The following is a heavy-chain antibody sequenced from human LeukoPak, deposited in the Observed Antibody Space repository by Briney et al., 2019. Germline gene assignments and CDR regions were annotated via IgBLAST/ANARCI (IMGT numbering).Heavy chain of an antibody. D-gene: IGHD3-10*01. CDR1: GFTFSSYA. CDR2: ISYDGSNK. J-gene: IGHJ5*02. V-gene: IGHV3-30-3*01. CDR3: ARLRPVRGVINGWFDP. Sequence: GGSLRLSCAASGFTFSSYAMHWVRQAPGKGLEWVAVISYDGSNKYYADSVKGRFTISRDNSKNTLYLQMNSLRAEDTAVYYCARLRPVRGVINGWFDPWGQGTLVTVSS.